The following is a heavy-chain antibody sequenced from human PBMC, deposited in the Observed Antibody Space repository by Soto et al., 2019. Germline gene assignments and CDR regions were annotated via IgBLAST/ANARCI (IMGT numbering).Heavy chain of an antibody. CDR1: GFTFSSYA. CDR2: ISGSGGST. D-gene: IGHD4-17*01. Sequence: EVQLLESGGGLVQPGGSLRLSCAASGFTFSSYAMSWVRQAPGKGLEWVSAISGSGGSTYYGDSVKGRFTISRDNSKNTRYRQMNGLRAEDTAVYYCAKDRDYGVGPGGFDYWGQGTLVTVSS. J-gene: IGHJ4*02. V-gene: IGHV3-23*01. CDR3: AKDRDYGVGPGGFDY.